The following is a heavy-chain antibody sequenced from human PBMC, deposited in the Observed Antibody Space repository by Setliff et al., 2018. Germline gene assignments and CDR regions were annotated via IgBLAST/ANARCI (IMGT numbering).Heavy chain of an antibody. Sequence: SETLSLTCAVSGDSISSGNWWSWVRQPPEKGLEWIGEINHSGNTNYNPSLKSRVTISVDKSTNQFSLKLNSATAADTAVYYCVRTDYSDGRYSMDVWGKGTTVTVSS. D-gene: IGHD6-19*01. J-gene: IGHJ6*03. CDR1: GDSISSGNW. CDR3: VRTDYSDGRYSMDV. V-gene: IGHV4-4*02. CDR2: INHSGNT.